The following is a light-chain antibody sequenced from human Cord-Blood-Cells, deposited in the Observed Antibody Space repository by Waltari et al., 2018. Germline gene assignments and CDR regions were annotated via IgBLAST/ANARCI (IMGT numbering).Light chain of an antibody. CDR2: GVS. V-gene: IGKV3-15*01. J-gene: IGKJ1*01. CDR3: QQYNDWPLT. CDR1: QRVSSN. Sequence: EIVMTQSPATLSVSPGERATLSCRASQRVSSNLAWYQQKPGQAPRLLIYGVSTRATGIPARFSGSGSGTEFTLTISSLQSEDVAVYYCQQYNDWPLTFGQGTKVEIK.